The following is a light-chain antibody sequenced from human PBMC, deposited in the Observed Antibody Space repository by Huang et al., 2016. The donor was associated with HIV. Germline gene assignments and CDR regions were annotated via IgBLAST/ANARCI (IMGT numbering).Light chain of an antibody. CDR1: QSVRNY. Sequence: EIVLTQSPASLALSPGERATLSCRASQSVRNYLAWYQQKPGQAPRLLIFDASNRATDIPAMFSGSGAGTDFTLTISSLEPEDFAVYYCQQRYNWPLTFGGGTKVEIK. J-gene: IGKJ4*01. V-gene: IGKV3-11*01. CDR2: DAS. CDR3: QQRYNWPLT.